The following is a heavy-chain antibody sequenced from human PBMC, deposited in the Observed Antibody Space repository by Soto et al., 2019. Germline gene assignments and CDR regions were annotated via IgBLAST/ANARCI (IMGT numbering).Heavy chain of an antibody. J-gene: IGHJ1*01. CDR1: GFNVKTTY. CDR3: AREYSYSYPA. D-gene: IGHD2-21*01. CDR2: IHNSGAT. V-gene: IGHV3-53*01. Sequence: HLGGSLRLSCAASGFNVKTTYMTWVRQAPGEGLEWVSVIHNSGATYYADSVKGRFTISKDNSKNTVYLQMSSLRAEDTAMYYCAREYSYSYPAWGQGTLVTVSS.